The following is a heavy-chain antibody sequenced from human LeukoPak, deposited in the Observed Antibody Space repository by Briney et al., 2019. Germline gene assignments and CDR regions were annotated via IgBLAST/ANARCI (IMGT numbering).Heavy chain of an antibody. J-gene: IGHJ4*02. CDR1: GGSISSSSYY. D-gene: IGHD6-6*01. CDR2: IYYSGST. V-gene: IGHV4-39*07. CDR3: AEYSSSSGPFDY. Sequence: SETLSLTCTVSGGSISSSSYYWGWIRQPPGKGLEWIGSIYYSGSTYYNPSLKSRVTISVDTSKNQFSLKLSSVTAADTAVYYCAEYSSSSGPFDYWGQGTLVTVSS.